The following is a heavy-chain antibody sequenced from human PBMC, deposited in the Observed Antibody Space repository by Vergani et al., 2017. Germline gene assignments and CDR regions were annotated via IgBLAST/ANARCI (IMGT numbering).Heavy chain of an antibody. CDR2: ISGSGGST. CDR1: GFTFNHYA. J-gene: IGHJ6*02. CDR3: AKANPRNSGYDYLYYYHAMDV. Sequence: EVQLLESGGDLVQPGGSLRLSCAASGFTFNHYAMNWGRQAPGKGLEWVSGISGSGGSTYYAGSVKGRFTISRDSSQNTLYLQMNSLSAGDTAVYYCAKANPRNSGYDYLYYYHAMDVWGQGTTVTVSS. D-gene: IGHD5-12*01. V-gene: IGHV3-23*01.